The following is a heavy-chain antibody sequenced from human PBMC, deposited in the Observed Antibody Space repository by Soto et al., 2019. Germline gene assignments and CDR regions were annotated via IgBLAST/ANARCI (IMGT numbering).Heavy chain of an antibody. V-gene: IGHV3-48*02. Sequence: GGSLRLSCAASGFTFSSYSMNWVRQAPGKGLEWVSYISSSSTIYYADSVKGRFTISRDNAKNSLYLQMNSLRDEDTAVYYCARSYYDSSGYFYYWGQGTLVTVSS. CDR3: ARSYYDSSGYFYY. CDR2: ISSSSTI. D-gene: IGHD3-22*01. CDR1: GFTFSSYS. J-gene: IGHJ4*02.